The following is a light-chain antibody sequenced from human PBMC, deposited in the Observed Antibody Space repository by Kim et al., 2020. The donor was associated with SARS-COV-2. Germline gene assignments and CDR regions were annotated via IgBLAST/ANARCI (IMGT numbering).Light chain of an antibody. V-gene: IGKV4-1*01. CDR1: QSVLYSSDDKNY. Sequence: DIVMTQSPDSLAVSLGERATINCKSSQSVLYSSDDKNYLAWYQQKAGQPPRLFIYWASSRESGVPDRFSGSGSGTDFTLTISSLQAEDVAVYYCQQYYSRPLTFGGGTKVDIK. J-gene: IGKJ4*01. CDR2: WAS. CDR3: QQYYSRPLT.